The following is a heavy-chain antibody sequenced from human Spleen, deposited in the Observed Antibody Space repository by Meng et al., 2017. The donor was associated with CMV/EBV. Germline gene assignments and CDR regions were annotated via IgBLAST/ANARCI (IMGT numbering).Heavy chain of an antibody. CDR3: AKDGIEDFSDNSGYHDR. CDR2: ISGGGGNT. J-gene: IGHJ5*02. CDR1: GFTFRRYA. V-gene: IGHV3-23*01. D-gene: IGHD3-22*01. Sequence: GESLKISCEASGFTFRRYAMNWVRQAPGKGLEWVSTISGGGGNTYYADSVKGRFTISRDNSKNMLYLEMNSLRAEDTAIFYCAKDGIEDFSDNSGYHDRWGQGTLVTVSS.